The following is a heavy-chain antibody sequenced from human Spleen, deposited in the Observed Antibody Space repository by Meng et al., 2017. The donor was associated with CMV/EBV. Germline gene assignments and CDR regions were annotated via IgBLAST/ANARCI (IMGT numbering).Heavy chain of an antibody. J-gene: IGHJ4*02. CDR2: IWYDGSNK. CDR3: AKDLTGTTGY. CDR1: GFIFSSYV. Sequence: GESLKISCAASGFIFSSYVMHWFRQTPGKALEWVAVIWYDGSNKYYADSVKGRFTISRDNSKNTLYLQMNSLRAEDTAVYYCAKDLTGTTGYWGQGTLVTVSS. D-gene: IGHD1-7*01. V-gene: IGHV3-33*06.